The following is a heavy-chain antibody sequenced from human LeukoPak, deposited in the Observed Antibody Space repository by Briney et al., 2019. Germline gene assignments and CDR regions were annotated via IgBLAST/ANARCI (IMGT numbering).Heavy chain of an antibody. D-gene: IGHD3-22*01. CDR2: INAGNDKT. V-gene: IGHV1-3*01. J-gene: IGHJ4*02. Sequence: ASVKVSCKASGYTFTGCAMHWVRQAPGHRLEWMGWINAGNDKTKYSQKFQGRVTITRDTSASTAYMELSSLRSEDTAVYYCANPRYDSSGYYYVDWGQGTLVTVSS. CDR3: ANPRYDSSGYYYVD. CDR1: GYTFTGCA.